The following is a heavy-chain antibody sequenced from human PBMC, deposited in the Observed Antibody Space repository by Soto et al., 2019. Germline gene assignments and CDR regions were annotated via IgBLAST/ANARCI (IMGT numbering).Heavy chain of an antibody. D-gene: IGHD6-19*01. Sequence: GGSLRLSCAASGFTFSSYAMSWVRQAPGKGLEWVSAISGSGGSTYYADSVKGRFTISRDNSKNTLYLQMNSLRAEYTAVYYCAKDASIAVAGKGAFDIWGQGTMVTVSS. J-gene: IGHJ3*02. CDR1: GFTFSSYA. V-gene: IGHV3-23*01. CDR3: AKDASIAVAGKGAFDI. CDR2: ISGSGGST.